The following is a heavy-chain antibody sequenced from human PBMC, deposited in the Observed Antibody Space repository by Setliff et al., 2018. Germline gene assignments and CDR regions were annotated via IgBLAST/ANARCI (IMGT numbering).Heavy chain of an antibody. Sequence: PGGSLRLSCTASGFTIGDYAMSWVRQAPGKGLEWVGFIRSKAYGGTTEYAASVKGRFTISRDDSKSIAYLQMNSLKTEDTAVYYCTREASVDFWSGYPYYYYMDVWGKGTTVTVS. CDR2: IRSKAYGGTT. J-gene: IGHJ6*03. CDR1: GFTIGDYA. D-gene: IGHD3-3*01. V-gene: IGHV3-49*04. CDR3: TREASVDFWSGYPYYYYMDV.